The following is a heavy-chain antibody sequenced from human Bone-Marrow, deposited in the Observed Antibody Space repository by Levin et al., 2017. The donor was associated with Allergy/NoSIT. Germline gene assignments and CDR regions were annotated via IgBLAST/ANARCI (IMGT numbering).Heavy chain of an antibody. CDR1: DDSISSIDYY. J-gene: IGHJ4*02. CDR2: IYYSGNT. CDR3: ASGRGYGSGSYYHTFDY. Sequence: GSLRLSCTVSDDSISSIDYYWVWIRQPPGKGLEWIGTIYYSGNTYYNPSLKSRVTISVDTSKNHFSLKLSAVTAADTSVYYCASGRGYGSGSYYHTFDYWGQGTLVTVSS. V-gene: IGHV4-39*01. D-gene: IGHD3-10*01.